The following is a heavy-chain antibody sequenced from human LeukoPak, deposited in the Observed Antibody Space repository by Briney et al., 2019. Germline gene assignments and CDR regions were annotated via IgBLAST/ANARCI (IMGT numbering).Heavy chain of an antibody. CDR3: ARDPRVCYYDSSSCNFDY. Sequence: PGGSLRLSCAASGFTFDDYGMSWVRHAPGKGLEWVSGINWNGGSTVYADSVKGRFTISRDNAKNSLYLQMNSLRAEDTALYYCARDPRVCYYDSSSCNFDYWGQGTLVTVSS. CDR2: INWNGGST. J-gene: IGHJ4*02. D-gene: IGHD3-22*01. V-gene: IGHV3-20*04. CDR1: GFTFDDYG.